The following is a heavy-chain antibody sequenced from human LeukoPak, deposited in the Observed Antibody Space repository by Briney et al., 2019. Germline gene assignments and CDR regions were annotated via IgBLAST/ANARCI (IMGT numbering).Heavy chain of an antibody. CDR3: ARDEGAAAGTALRY. Sequence: SQTLSLTCTVSGGSISSGDYYWSWIRQPPGKGLEWIGYIYDSGSTYYNPSLKSRVTISVDTSKNQFSLKLSSVTAADTAVYYCARDEGAAAGTALRYWGQGTLVTVSS. CDR1: GGSISSGDYY. V-gene: IGHV4-30-4*01. D-gene: IGHD6-13*01. J-gene: IGHJ4*02. CDR2: IYDSGST.